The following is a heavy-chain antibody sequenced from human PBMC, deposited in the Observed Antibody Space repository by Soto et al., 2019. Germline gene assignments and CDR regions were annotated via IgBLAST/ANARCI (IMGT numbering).Heavy chain of an antibody. D-gene: IGHD5-12*01. V-gene: IGHV1-69*13. Sequence: SVKVSCKASGGTFSSYAISWVRQAPGQGLEWMGGIIPIFGTANYAQKFQGRVTITADESTSTAYMELSSLRSEDTAVYYCARDRDGYNWDSYFDYWGQGALVTVSS. CDR1: GGTFSSYA. CDR2: IIPIFGTA. J-gene: IGHJ4*02. CDR3: ARDRDGYNWDSYFDY.